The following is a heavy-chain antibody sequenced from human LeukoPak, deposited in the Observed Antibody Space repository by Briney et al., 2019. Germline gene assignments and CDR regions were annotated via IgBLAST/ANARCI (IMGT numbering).Heavy chain of an antibody. CDR1: GGSFSGYY. CDR2: IYYSGST. Sequence: SETLSLTCAVYGGSFSGYYWSWIRQPPGKGLEWIGYIYYSGSTNYNPSLKSRVTISVDTSKNQFSLKLSSVTAADTAVYYCARVLSRQWLVRRGYYYGMDVWGQGTTVTVSS. V-gene: IGHV4-59*01. CDR3: ARVLSRQWLVRRGYYYGMDV. D-gene: IGHD6-19*01. J-gene: IGHJ6*02.